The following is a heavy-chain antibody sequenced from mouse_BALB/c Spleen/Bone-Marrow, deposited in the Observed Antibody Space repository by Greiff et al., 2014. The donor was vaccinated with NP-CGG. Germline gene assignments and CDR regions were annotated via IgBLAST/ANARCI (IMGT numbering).Heavy chain of an antibody. D-gene: IGHD1-1*01. CDR2: IDPANGNT. V-gene: IGHV14-3*02. J-gene: IGHJ3*01. Sequence: DVKLQESGAELVKPGASVKLSCTASGFNIKDTYMHWVKQRPEQGLEWTGRIDPANGNTKYDPKFQGKATITADTSSNTAYLQLSSLTSGNSAVYYFFIFSWVSRGFAYGGQGTLLPVCA. CDR3: FIFSWVSRGFAY. CDR1: GFNIKDTY.